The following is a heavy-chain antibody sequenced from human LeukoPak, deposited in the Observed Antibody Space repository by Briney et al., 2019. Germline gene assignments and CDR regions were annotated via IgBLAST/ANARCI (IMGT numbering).Heavy chain of an antibody. CDR3: ARDGRQVLGAPIRYDY. CDR1: GYTFTSYG. J-gene: IGHJ4*02. Sequence: ASVKVSCKASGYTFTSYGISWVRQAPGQGLEWMGWISAYKGNTNYAQKLQGRVTMTTDTSTSTAYMELRSLRSDDTAVYYCARDGRQVLGAPIRYDYWGQGTLVTVSS. CDR2: ISAYKGNT. D-gene: IGHD1-26*01. V-gene: IGHV1-18*01.